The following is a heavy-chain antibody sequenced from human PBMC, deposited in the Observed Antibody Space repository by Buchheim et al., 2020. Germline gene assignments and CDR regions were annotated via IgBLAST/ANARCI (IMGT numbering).Heavy chain of an antibody. CDR2: ISYDGGNK. CDR1: GFTFSSYG. J-gene: IGHJ6*02. Sequence: QVQLVESGGGVVQPGRSLRLSCAASGFTFSSYGMHWVRQAPGKGLEWVAVISYDGGNKYYADSVKGRFTISRDNSKNTLYLQMNSLRAEDTAVYYCAKDWEERITIFGVLDVWGQGTT. D-gene: IGHD3-3*01. CDR3: AKDWEERITIFGVLDV. V-gene: IGHV3-30*18.